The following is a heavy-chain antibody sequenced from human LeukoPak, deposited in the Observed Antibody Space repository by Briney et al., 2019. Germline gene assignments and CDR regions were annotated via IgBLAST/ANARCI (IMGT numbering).Heavy chain of an antibody. J-gene: IGHJ6*02. CDR1: GYNFTCYD. CDR2: LIPNSDNT. CDR3: GTTAVVRAAIICYYDGMDV. D-gene: IGHD2-2*02. V-gene: IGHV1-8*01. Sequence: AKASCNAPGYNFTCYDINWVRPATGQGPGWIGWLIPNSDNTGYAQKCQGRVNLTRNTSIGTANIALNMPGTEDTAGYYCGTTAVVRAAIICYYDGMDVWGQGTTVTVSS.